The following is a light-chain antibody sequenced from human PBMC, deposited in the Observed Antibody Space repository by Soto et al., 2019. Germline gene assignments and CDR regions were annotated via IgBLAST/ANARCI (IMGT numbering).Light chain of an antibody. CDR2: SAS. CDR1: QSINNY. Sequence: DVQMTQSPSSLSASVGDTVTITCRASQSINNYLNWYEQKQGEAPKLLMYSASTLQSGVPSRFSGGGTGTDFTLTITSLQHEDFAVYYCQQSYSSPLTFGGGTKVEI. CDR3: QQSYSSPLT. V-gene: IGKV1-39*01. J-gene: IGKJ4*01.